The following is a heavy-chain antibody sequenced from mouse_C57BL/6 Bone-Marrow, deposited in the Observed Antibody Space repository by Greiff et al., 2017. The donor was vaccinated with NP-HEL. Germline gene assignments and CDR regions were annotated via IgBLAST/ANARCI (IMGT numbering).Heavy chain of an antibody. CDR2: IYPSDSET. CDR1: GYTFTSYW. J-gene: IGHJ3*01. V-gene: IGHV1-61*01. D-gene: IGHD2-5*01. CDR3: ARKKLPYSNYEGFAY. Sequence: QVQLKESGAELVRPGSSVKLSCKASGYTFTSYWMDWVKQRPGQGLEWIGNIYPSDSETHYNQKFKDKATLTVDKSSSTAYMQLSSLTSEDSAVYYCARKKLPYSNYEGFAYWGQGTLVTVSA.